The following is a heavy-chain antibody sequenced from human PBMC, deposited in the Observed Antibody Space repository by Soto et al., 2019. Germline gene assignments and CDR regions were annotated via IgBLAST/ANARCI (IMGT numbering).Heavy chain of an antibody. J-gene: IGHJ6*02. D-gene: IGHD3-22*01. CDR2: IYYSGST. CDR1: GGSVSSGSYY. V-gene: IGHV4-61*01. CDR3: ARGSSGYDGEYYYYYYGVDV. Sequence: PSETLSLTCTVSGGSVSSGSYYWSRIRQPPGKGLEWIGYIYYSGSTNYNPSLKSRVTISVDTSKNQFSLKLSSVTAADTAVYYCARGSSGYDGEYYYYYYGVDVWGQGTTVTVSS.